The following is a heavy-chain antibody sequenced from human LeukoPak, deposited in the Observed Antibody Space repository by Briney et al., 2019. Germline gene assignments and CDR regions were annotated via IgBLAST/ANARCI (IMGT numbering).Heavy chain of an antibody. V-gene: IGHV3-21*01. Sequence: GGSLRLSCAASGFTFSSYSMNWVRQAPGKGLEWVSSISSSSSYIYYADSVKGRFTISRDNAKNSLYLQMNSLRAEDTAVYYCARDSDARPFDYWGQGTLVTVSS. CDR2: ISSSSSYI. D-gene: IGHD6-6*01. CDR3: ARDSDARPFDY. CDR1: GFTFSSYS. J-gene: IGHJ4*02.